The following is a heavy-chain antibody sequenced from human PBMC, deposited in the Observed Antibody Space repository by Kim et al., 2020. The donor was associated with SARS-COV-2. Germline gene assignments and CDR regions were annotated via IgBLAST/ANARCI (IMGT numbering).Heavy chain of an antibody. D-gene: IGHD3-16*01. V-gene: IGHV1-46*01. CDR1: GYTFTSFY. Sequence: ASVKVSCKASGYTFTSFYLHWVRQAPGQGLEWMGEVIPDGRSATYAQRFRGRVTFTSDRSTSTVSLELSSLTSEDTGVYYCARSRNYAFEYWGQGTLVTVSS. CDR3: ARSRNYAFEY. J-gene: IGHJ4*02. CDR2: VIPDGRSA.